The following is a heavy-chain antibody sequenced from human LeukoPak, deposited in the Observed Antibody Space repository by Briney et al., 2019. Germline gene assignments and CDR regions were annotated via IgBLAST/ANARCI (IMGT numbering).Heavy chain of an antibody. Sequence: GASVKVSCKASGGTFSSYAISWVRQAPGQGLEWMGGIIPIFGTANYAQKFQGRVTITTDESTSTAYMELSSLRSEGTAVYYCARGGWELLQGFDYWGQGTLVTVSS. CDR2: IIPIFGTA. CDR1: GGTFSSYA. V-gene: IGHV1-69*05. D-gene: IGHD1-26*01. J-gene: IGHJ4*02. CDR3: ARGGWELLQGFDY.